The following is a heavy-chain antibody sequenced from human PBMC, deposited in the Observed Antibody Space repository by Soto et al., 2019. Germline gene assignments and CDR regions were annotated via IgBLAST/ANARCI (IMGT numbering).Heavy chain of an antibody. D-gene: IGHD3-10*01. J-gene: IGHJ6*02. V-gene: IGHV4-39*01. CDR2: AYHSGNT. Sequence: QLQLQESGPGLIKPSETLSLTCIVSGGSISSSSYYWVWLRHPPVKVLEWMGSAYHSGNTHNNPSLKSGATVSVDLSKNQFSLKLTSVTAADTDLYYWGRQAPMGVRGVGMDVWGQRTTVTVSS. CDR3: GRQAPMGVRGVGMDV. CDR1: GGSISSSSYY.